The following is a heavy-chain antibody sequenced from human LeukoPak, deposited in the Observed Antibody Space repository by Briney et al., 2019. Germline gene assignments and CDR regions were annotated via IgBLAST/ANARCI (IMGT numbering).Heavy chain of an antibody. D-gene: IGHD3-10*01. V-gene: IGHV1-2*02. CDR2: INPNSGGT. Sequence: GASVKVSYKASGDTFTGYYIHWVRQAPGQGLEWMGWINPNSGGTNYAQKFQDRVTMTRDTSISTAYMEMSRLRSDDAAVYYCARPSTMLRGVIWYFDYWGQGTLVTVSS. CDR1: GDTFTGYY. CDR3: ARPSTMLRGVIWYFDY. J-gene: IGHJ4*02.